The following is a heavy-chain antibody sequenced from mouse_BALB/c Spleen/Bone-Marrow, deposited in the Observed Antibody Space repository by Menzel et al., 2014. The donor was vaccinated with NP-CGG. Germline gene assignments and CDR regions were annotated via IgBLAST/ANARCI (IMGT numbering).Heavy chain of an antibody. CDR1: GYTFTSSW. CDR2: IHPNSGNT. V-gene: IGHV1S130*01. Sequence: QVQLQQSGSVLVRPGASVKLSCKASGYTFTSSWMHWAKQRPGQGLEWIGEIHPNSGNTNYNEKFKGKATFPADTSSNTAYMQLSSLTSEDSAVYSCARASWDYWGQGTSVTVSS. D-gene: IGHD6-1*01. CDR3: ARASWDY. J-gene: IGHJ4*01.